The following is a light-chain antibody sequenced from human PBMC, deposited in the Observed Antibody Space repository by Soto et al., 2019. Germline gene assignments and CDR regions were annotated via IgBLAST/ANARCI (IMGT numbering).Light chain of an antibody. Sequence: QSALTQPASVSGSPGQSITISCTGTSSDVGTYNLVSWYQQHPGKAPKLMIYEGSKRPSGVSNRFSGSKSGNTASLTISGLQVEDEADYYCCSYASSTTVVFGGGTKVTVL. CDR3: CSYASSTTVV. J-gene: IGLJ3*02. CDR2: EGS. V-gene: IGLV2-23*01. CDR1: SSDVGTYNL.